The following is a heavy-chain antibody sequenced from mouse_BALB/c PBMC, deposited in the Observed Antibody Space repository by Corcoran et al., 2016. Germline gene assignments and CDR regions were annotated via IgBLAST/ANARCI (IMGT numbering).Heavy chain of an antibody. J-gene: IGHJ4*01. CDR3: AKEPYAMDY. Sequence: QIQLVQSGPELKKPGETVKISCKASGYTFTNYGMNWVKQAPGKGLKWRGWITTYTGEPTYADDFKGLFALSLETSASTSYLQINNLKNEDTATYFCAKEPYAMDYWGQGTSVIVSS. V-gene: IGHV9-3-1*01. CDR1: GYTFTNYG. CDR2: ITTYTGEP.